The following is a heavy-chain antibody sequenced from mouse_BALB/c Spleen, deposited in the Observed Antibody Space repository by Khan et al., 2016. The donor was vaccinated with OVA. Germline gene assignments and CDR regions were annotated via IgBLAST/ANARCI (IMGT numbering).Heavy chain of an antibody. CDR2: INPYNGDT. J-gene: IGHJ3*01. D-gene: IGHD2-2*01. CDR3: GGGGYGNDGGAWFAY. V-gene: IGHV1-37*01. Sequence: EVQLQESGPELVKPGASVKISCKASGYSFTGYFMNWVKQSHGKSLEWIGRINPYNGDTFYNQKFKGKATLTVDKSSSTAHMELLSLTSEDSAAYDCGGGGYGNDGGAWFAYWGQGTLVTVSA. CDR1: GYSFTGYF.